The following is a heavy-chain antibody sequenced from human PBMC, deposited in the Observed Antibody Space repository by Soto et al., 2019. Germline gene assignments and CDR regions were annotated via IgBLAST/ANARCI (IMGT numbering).Heavy chain of an antibody. D-gene: IGHD4-17*01. Sequence: VQLVESGGGLVKPGGSLRLSCAASGFTFSSYSMNWVRQAPGKGLEWVSSISSSSSYIYYADSVKGRFTISRDNAKNSLYLQMNSLRAEDTAVYYCARDQAYGAEFDYWGQGTLVTVSS. V-gene: IGHV3-21*01. CDR2: ISSSSSYI. CDR3: ARDQAYGAEFDY. CDR1: GFTFSSYS. J-gene: IGHJ4*02.